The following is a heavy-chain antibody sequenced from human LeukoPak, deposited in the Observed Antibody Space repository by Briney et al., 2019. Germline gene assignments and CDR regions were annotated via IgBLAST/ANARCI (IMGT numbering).Heavy chain of an antibody. CDR1: GGSISGNNYC. Sequence: PSETLSLTCTASGGSISGNNYCWGWVRQPPGKGLEWIGSVFSSGTTYYNPSLKSRVTISVDASKDQFSLQLNSVTAADTAVYYCVRLSLDTAIPNYYFDLWGRGTLVTVSS. J-gene: IGHJ2*01. D-gene: IGHD5-18*01. V-gene: IGHV4-39*01. CDR2: VFSSGTT. CDR3: VRLSLDTAIPNYYFDL.